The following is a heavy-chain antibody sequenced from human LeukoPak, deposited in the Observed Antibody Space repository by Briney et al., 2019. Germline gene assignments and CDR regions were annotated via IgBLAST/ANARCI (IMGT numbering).Heavy chain of an antibody. D-gene: IGHD4-23*01. CDR1: GDSISSGTYY. CDR2: IQTSGST. V-gene: IGHV4-61*02. CDR3: ARAFPGGAFDI. Sequence: SETLSLTCTVSGDSISSGTYYWSWVRQPAGKGLEWIGRIQTSGSTDYNPSLKSRVTISVDTSNNQFSLKLSSVTAADTAVYYCARAFPGGAFDIWGQGTMVTVSS. J-gene: IGHJ3*02.